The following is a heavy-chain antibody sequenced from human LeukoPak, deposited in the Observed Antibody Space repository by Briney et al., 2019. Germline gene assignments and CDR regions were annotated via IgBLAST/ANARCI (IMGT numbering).Heavy chain of an antibody. J-gene: IGHJ5*02. CDR3: ARLGSRHGYNWGDL. CDR2: ICPGDSDT. V-gene: IGHV5-51*01. CDR1: GFNSTTLC. Sequence: GVSLQISCKIFGFNSTTLCTGWVGQAPRKGLGWRGIICPGDSDTRYSPSFQGQVTIPADKSISTAYLQWSSLKASDTAMYYCARLGSRHGYNWGDLWGQGTLVSVSS. D-gene: IGHD5-24*01.